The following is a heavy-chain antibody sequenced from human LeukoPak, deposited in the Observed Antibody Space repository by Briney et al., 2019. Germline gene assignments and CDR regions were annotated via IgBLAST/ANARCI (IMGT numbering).Heavy chain of an antibody. CDR2: IYYSGST. CDR3: ASIRIEAAGSGLGAEYFQH. D-gene: IGHD6-13*01. V-gene: IGHV4-39*01. CDR1: GGSISSSSYY. Sequence: ASETLSLTCTVSGGSISSSSYYWGWIRQPPGKGLEWIGSIYYSGSTYYNPSLKSRVTISVDTSKNQFSLKLSSVTAADTAVYYCASIRIEAAGSGLGAEYFQHWGQGTLVTVSS. J-gene: IGHJ1*01.